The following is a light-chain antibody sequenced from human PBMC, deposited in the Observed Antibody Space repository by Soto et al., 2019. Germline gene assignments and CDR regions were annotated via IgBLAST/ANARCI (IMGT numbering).Light chain of an antibody. CDR2: KAS. V-gene: IGKV1-5*03. CDR3: QQYDTDWT. J-gene: IGKJ1*01. CDR1: QSISNW. Sequence: DIQMTQSPSALSASVGDRVTITCRASQSISNWLAWYQQRPGKAPKLLIYKASTLERGVPSRFSGRGSGTEFTLTISSLQPDDFATYFCQQYDTDWTFGQGTKVEIK.